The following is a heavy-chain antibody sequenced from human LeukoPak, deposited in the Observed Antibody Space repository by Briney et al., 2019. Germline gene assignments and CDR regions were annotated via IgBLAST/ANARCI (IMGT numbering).Heavy chain of an antibody. V-gene: IGHV3-23*01. Sequence: GGSLRLSCAASGFTFDNYAMRWVRQAPGKGPEWVSCISDKGGRTYYTDSVKGRFTISRDNSKNTLSVQMNSLRAEDTAVYYCAKYRPLFCFEAFDVGGVGTVVIVHS. CDR2: ISDKGGRT. J-gene: IGHJ3*01. CDR1: GFTFDNYA. D-gene: IGHD3-9*01. CDR3: AKYRPLFCFEAFDV.